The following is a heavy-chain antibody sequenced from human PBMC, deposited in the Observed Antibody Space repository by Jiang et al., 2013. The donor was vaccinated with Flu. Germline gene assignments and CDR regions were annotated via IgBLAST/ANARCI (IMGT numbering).Heavy chain of an antibody. CDR1: GGAITSHY. Sequence: GPGLVKPSETLSLTCTVSGGAITSHYWSWIRQPPGRGLEWIGYIYYSGTTNYNPSLESRVTISVDKSKNQFSLKMRSVTAADTAVYYCARRGYSFGLDAFDVWGQGTMVAVSS. CDR2: IYYSGTT. D-gene: IGHD5-18*01. J-gene: IGHJ3*01. V-gene: IGHV4-59*08. CDR3: ARRGYSFGLDAFDV.